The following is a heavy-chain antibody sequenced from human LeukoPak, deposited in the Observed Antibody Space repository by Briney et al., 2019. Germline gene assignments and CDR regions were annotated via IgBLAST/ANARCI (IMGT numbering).Heavy chain of an antibody. J-gene: IGHJ3*02. CDR2: MNPNSGNT. D-gene: IGHD3-9*01. CDR3: TGAILTGYGEGAFDI. CDR1: GYTFTKNF. V-gene: IGHV1-8*01. Sequence: ASVKVSCKASGYTFTKNFLHWVRQAPGQGLEWMGWMNPNSGNTGYAQKFQGRVTMTRNTSISTAYMELSSLRSEDTAVYYCTGAILTGYGEGAFDIWGQGTMVTVSS.